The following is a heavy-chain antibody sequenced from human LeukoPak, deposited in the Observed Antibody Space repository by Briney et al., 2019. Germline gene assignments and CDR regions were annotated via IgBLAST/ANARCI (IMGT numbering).Heavy chain of an antibody. J-gene: IGHJ5*02. Sequence: GGSLRLSCAASGFTFSSYAMSWVRQAPGKGLEWVSGLSGSGHSAYYADSVKGRFTISRDNAKNTLYLQMNSLRVEDTAVYYCVRGGQVGAATWFDPWGQGTLVTVSS. CDR3: VRGGQVGAATWFDP. V-gene: IGHV3-23*01. D-gene: IGHD1-26*01. CDR2: LSGSGHSA. CDR1: GFTFSSYA.